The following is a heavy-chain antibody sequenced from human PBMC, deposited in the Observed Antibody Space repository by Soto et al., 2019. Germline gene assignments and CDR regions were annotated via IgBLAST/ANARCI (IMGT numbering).Heavy chain of an antibody. CDR3: ARDDSGFSGSHYIDYFNY. J-gene: IGHJ4*02. V-gene: IGHV1-3*01. D-gene: IGHD1-26*01. Sequence: ASVKVSCKASGYSFTSYAMHWVRQAPGQRLEWMGWINAGNGNTKYSQRFQGRVAITRDTSAGTVYMQLSSLTSEDTAVYYCARDDSGFSGSHYIDYFNYWGQGALVTVSS. CDR1: GYSFTSYA. CDR2: INAGNGNT.